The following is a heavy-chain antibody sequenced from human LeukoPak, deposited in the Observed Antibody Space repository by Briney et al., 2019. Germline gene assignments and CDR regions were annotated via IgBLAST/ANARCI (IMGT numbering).Heavy chain of an antibody. CDR1: GGSFSGYY. D-gene: IGHD2-15*01. CDR2: INHSGST. J-gene: IGHJ5*02. Sequence: ETLSLTCAVYGGSFSGYYWSWIRQPPGKGLEWIGEINHSGSTNYNPSLKSRVTISLDTSKNQFSLKLSSVTAADTAVYYCARVRYCSGGSCSWGQGTLVTVSS. CDR3: ARVRYCSGGSCS. V-gene: IGHV4-34*01.